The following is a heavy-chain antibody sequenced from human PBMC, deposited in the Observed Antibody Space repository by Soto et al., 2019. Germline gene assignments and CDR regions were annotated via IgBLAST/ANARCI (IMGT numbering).Heavy chain of an antibody. CDR2: MNPNSGNT. D-gene: IGHD3-10*01. V-gene: IGHV1-8*01. J-gene: IGHJ6*02. CDR1: GYTFTSYD. CDR3: ARNYYGSGMGYYYYGMDV. Sequence: ASVKVSCKASGYTFTSYDINWVRQATGQGLEWMGWMNPNSGNTDYAQRFQGRVTMTRNTSISTAYMELSSLRSEDTAVYYCARNYYGSGMGYYYYGMDVWGQGTTVTVSS.